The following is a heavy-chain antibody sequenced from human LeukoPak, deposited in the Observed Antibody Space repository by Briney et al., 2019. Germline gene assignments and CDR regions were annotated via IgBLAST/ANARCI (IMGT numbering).Heavy chain of an antibody. V-gene: IGHV1-18*01. CDR2: ISAFNGHT. CDR3: ARARLGELSSFDY. D-gene: IGHD3-16*02. J-gene: IGHJ4*02. CDR1: GYTLTELS. Sequence: GASVKVSCKVSGYTLTELSMHWVRQAPGKGLEWMRWISAFNGHTNYAQKFQGRVTMTTDTSTSTAYMELRSLRSDDTAVYYCARARLGELSSFDYWGQGTLVTVSS.